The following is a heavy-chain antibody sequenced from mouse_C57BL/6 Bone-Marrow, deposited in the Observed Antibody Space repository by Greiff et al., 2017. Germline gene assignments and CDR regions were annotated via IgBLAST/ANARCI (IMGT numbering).Heavy chain of an antibody. V-gene: IGHV14-2*01. D-gene: IGHD1-1*01. J-gene: IGHJ4*01. CDR1: GFNIKDYY. CDR3: ARGRFTTVVADYAMDY. Sequence: EVQLQQSGAELVKPGASVKLSCTASGFNIKDYYMHWVKQRTEQGLEWIGRIDPEDGETKYAPKFQGQATITADTSSNTAYLQLSSLTSEDTAVYHCARGRFTTVVADYAMDYWGQGTSVTVSS. CDR2: IDPEDGET.